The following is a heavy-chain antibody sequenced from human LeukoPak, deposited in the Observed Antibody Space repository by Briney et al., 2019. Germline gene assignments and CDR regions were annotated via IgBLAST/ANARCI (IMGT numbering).Heavy chain of an antibody. V-gene: IGHV3-23*01. J-gene: IGHJ4*02. CDR3: AKWARDCSSTSCYMRY. Sequence: GGSLRLSCAASGFTFSTFAMSWVRQAPGKGLEWVSGISGNGGNTYYADSVKGRFTISRDNSKNTLYLQMNSLRAEDAAVYYCAKWARDCSSTSCYMRYWGQGTLVTVSS. CDR1: GFTFSTFA. D-gene: IGHD2-2*02. CDR2: ISGNGGNT.